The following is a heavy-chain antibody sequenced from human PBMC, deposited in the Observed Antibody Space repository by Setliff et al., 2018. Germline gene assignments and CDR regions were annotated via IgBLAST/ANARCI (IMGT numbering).Heavy chain of an antibody. V-gene: IGHV3-23*01. D-gene: IGHD7-27*01. CDR1: GFTFNRYA. CDR3: ARERTTNWEGYYFDY. J-gene: IGHJ4*02. CDR2: ITDSGIKT. Sequence: GGSLRLSCAASGFTFNRYAMTWVRQAPGKGLEWVSVITDSGIKTYYADSVKGRFTISRDNSKNTLYLQMHSLRAEDTAVYYCARERTTNWEGYYFDYWGQGTLVTVSS.